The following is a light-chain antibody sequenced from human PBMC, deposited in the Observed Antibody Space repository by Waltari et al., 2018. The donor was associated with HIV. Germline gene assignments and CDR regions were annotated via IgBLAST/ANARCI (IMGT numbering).Light chain of an antibody. CDR1: GLRDSL. CDR2: GLY. Sequence: SSELTQDPAVSAALGQTVRNPCQGHGLRDSLERRYKQKPGQAPILLLYGLYNRPSGIPDRFSGSSSGNTASLTLSGTQAEDEADYYCNCRDSSGKHHVVFGGGTKLTV. V-gene: IGLV3-19*01. J-gene: IGLJ2*01. CDR3: NCRDSSGKHHVV.